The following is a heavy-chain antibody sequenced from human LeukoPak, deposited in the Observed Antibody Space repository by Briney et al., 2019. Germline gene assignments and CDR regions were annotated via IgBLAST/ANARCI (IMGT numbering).Heavy chain of an antibody. Sequence: GGSLRLSCAASGFTVSSNYMNWVRQAPGKGLEWVSGISGSGGSTYYADAVKGRFTISRDNSKSTLYLQMNSLRAEDTAIYYCAKGRGGSDRYYFDYWGQGTLVTVSS. CDR2: ISGSGGST. J-gene: IGHJ4*02. V-gene: IGHV3-23*01. CDR3: AKGRGGSDRYYFDY. CDR1: GFTVSSNY. D-gene: IGHD1-26*01.